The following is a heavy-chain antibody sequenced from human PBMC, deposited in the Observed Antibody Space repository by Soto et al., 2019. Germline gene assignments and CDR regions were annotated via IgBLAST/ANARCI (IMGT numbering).Heavy chain of an antibody. V-gene: IGHV4-4*02. CDR1: GGTIRSPDW. CDR2: IFQSGST. J-gene: IGHJ5*02. CDR3: ARGRGRYSSGWSWFDP. Sequence: QVQLQESGPGLVEPSGTLSLTCGVSGGTIRSPDWWTWVRQPPGKGLEWIGEIFQSGSTNYPPSLESPVTISVDKSKNQFSLTLTSVTAADTAVYFCARGRGRYSSGWSWFDPWGQGILVTVSS. D-gene: IGHD6-19*01.